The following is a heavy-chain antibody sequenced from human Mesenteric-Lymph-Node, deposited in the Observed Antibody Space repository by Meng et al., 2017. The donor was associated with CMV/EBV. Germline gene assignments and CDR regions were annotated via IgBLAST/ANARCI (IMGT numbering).Heavy chain of an antibody. Sequence: GESLKISCAASGFTFSSYAMSWVRQAPGKGLEWVSVIYSGGSSTYYADSVKGRFTISRDNAKNSLYLQMNSLRAEDTAVYYCARGQAAAPDAFDIWGQGTMVTVSS. V-gene: IGHV3-23*03. J-gene: IGHJ3*02. CDR2: IYSGGSST. CDR1: GFTFSSYA. CDR3: ARGQAAAPDAFDI. D-gene: IGHD6-13*01.